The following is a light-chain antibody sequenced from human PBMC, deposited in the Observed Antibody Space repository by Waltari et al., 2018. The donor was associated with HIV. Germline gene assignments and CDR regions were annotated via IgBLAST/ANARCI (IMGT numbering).Light chain of an antibody. CDR1: SSDVGGYNY. CDR3: SSYAGSNKGV. J-gene: IGLJ2*01. CDR2: EVS. V-gene: IGLV2-8*01. Sequence: QSALTQPPSASGSPGQSVTISCTGTSSDVGGYNYVSWYQQHPGKAPKLMIYEVSKRPSVVPDRFSVSKSGNTASLTVSGLQAEDEADYYCSSYAGSNKGVFGGGTKLTVL.